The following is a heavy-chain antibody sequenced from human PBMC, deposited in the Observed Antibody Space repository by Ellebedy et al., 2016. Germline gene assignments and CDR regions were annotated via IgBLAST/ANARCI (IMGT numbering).Heavy chain of an antibody. J-gene: IGHJ4*02. CDR1: GFTFSSYS. V-gene: IGHV3-48*01. Sequence: GGSLRLXCAASGFTFSSYSMNWVRQAPGKGLEWVSYISNSGSPTYYADSVTGRFTIFRDNAKKSLYLQMNSLRAEDTAVYYCVRGFDIFDYWGQGTLVTVSS. CDR3: VRGFDIFDY. CDR2: ISNSGSPT.